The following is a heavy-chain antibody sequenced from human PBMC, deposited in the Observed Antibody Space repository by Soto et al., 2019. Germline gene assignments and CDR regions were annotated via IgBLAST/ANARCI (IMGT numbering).Heavy chain of an antibody. CDR1: GFSFSISP. V-gene: IGHV3-30-3*01. Sequence: QVQLVESGGGVVQPGRSLRLSCAASGFSFSISPMHWVRQAPGKGPEWVALISYDGTNKFYADSVKGRFTTSRDTSKSTLYLQVNSLRPQDAAVYYCARDPKTSGGQHWAFNYFDSWGQGTLVTVSS. J-gene: IGHJ4*02. D-gene: IGHD7-27*01. CDR3: ARDPKTSGGQHWAFNYFDS. CDR2: ISYDGTNK.